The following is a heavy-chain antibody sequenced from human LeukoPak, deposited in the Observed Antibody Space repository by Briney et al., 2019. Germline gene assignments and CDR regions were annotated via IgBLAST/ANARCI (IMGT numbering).Heavy chain of an antibody. J-gene: IGHJ5*02. CDR3: ARHTRDCSNGVCWFDP. CDR2: IYPGDSDI. D-gene: IGHD2-8*01. Sequence: GESLKISCKGSGYSFISYWIGWVRQTPGKGLEWMGIIYPGDSDIRYSPSFQGQVTISGNKSISTAYLQWSSLKASDTAMYYCARHTRDCSNGVCWFDPWGQGTLVTVSS. V-gene: IGHV5-51*01. CDR1: GYSFISYW.